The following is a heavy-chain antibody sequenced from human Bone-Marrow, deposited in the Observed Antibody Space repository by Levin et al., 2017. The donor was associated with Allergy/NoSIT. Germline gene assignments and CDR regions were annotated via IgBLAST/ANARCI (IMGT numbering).Heavy chain of an antibody. CDR1: GFTFSNAW. D-gene: IGHD4-11*01. J-gene: IGHJ4*02. CDR3: TTDLDDYTAVLDDY. CDR2: IKSKTDGGTT. Sequence: PGGSLRLSCAASGFTFSNAWMNWVRQAPGKGLEWVGRIKSKTDGGTTDYAAPVKGRFTISRDDSKNTLYLQMNSLKTEDTAVYYCTTDLDDYTAVLDDYWGQGTLVTVSS. V-gene: IGHV3-15*07.